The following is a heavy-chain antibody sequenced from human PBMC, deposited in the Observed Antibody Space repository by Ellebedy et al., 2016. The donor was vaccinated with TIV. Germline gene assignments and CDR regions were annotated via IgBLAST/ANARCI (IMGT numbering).Heavy chain of an antibody. CDR3: ATGGHSNGYGGWFDP. V-gene: IGHV3-48*01. Sequence: PGGSLRLSCTVSGGSISSYHWNWVRQAPGKGLEWIAYISSSHSPIYYAYSVKGRFTISRDNSKTTLYLQMNSLRAEDTAVYYCATGGHSNGYGGWFDPWGQGTLVTVSS. CDR1: GGSISSYH. J-gene: IGHJ5*02. D-gene: IGHD5-18*01. CDR2: ISSSHSPI.